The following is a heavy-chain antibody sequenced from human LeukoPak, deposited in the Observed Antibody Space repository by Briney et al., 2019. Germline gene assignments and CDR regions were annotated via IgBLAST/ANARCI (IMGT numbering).Heavy chain of an antibody. V-gene: IGHV4-4*07. D-gene: IGHD3-3*01. J-gene: IGHJ4*02. CDR3: ARGNDFWSGYYGFCDY. CDR1: GGSISSYY. Sequence: SETLSLTCTVSGGSISSYYWSWIRQPAGKGLEWIGRIYTSGSTNYNPSLKSRVTMSVDTSKNQFSLKLSSVTAADTAVYYCARGNDFWSGYYGFCDYWGQGTLVTVSS. CDR2: IYTSGST.